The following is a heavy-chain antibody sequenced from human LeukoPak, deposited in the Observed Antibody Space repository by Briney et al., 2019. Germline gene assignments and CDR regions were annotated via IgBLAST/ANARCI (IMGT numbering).Heavy chain of an antibody. Sequence: PGGSLRLSCAASGSTFSGYWMNWVRQVPGKGLEWVANIKQDGSEKYYVDSVKGRFTISRDNAKNSLYLQLNSLRAEDTAVYYWWGGTGWFNYYLGQGTLVTVSS. CDR1: GSTFSGYW. D-gene: IGHD3/OR15-3a*01. V-gene: IGHV3-7*01. CDR3: WGGTGWFNYY. CDR2: IKQDGSEK. J-gene: IGHJ4*02.